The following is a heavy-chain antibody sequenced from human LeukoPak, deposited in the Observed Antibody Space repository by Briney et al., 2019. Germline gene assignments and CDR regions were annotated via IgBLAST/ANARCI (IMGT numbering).Heavy chain of an antibody. CDR2: IYTSGST. CDR1: GGSISSYY. D-gene: IGHD2-2*01. Sequence: SETLSLTCTVSGGSISSYYWSWIRQPAWKGLEWIGRIYTSGSTNYNPSLKSRVTMSVDTSKNQFSLKLSSVTAADTAVYYCAREGPIVVVPAADYYFDYWGQGTLVTVSS. J-gene: IGHJ4*02. CDR3: AREGPIVVVPAADYYFDY. V-gene: IGHV4-4*07.